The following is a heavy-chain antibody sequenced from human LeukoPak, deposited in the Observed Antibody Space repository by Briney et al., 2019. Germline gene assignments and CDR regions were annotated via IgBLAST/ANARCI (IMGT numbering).Heavy chain of an antibody. CDR3: ARDRNDILTGYYDFDI. J-gene: IGHJ3*02. CDR2: INPNSGGT. D-gene: IGHD3-9*01. CDR1: GYTFTGYY. V-gene: IGHV1-2*02. Sequence: ASVKVSCKASGYTFTGYYMHWVRQAPGQGLEWMGWINPNSGGTNYAQKFQGRVTMTRDTSISTAYMELSRLRSDDTAVYYCARDRNDILTGYYDFDIWGQGTMVTVSS.